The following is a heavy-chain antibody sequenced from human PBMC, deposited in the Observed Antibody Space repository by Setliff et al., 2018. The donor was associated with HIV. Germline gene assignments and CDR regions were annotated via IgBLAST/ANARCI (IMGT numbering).Heavy chain of an antibody. V-gene: IGHV4-59*08. J-gene: IGHJ3*02. CDR2: IHYSGTS. CDR1: GDLINNHN. Sequence: SETLSLTCTVSGDLINNHNWNWIRQSPEKGLEWLGNIHYSGTSNYNSSLRSRIVISLDTSKKQFSLHFYSVTAADTAVYYCARSRIRGYYDTSPAMAFDMWGQGTMVTVSS. D-gene: IGHD3-22*01. CDR3: ARSRIRGYYDTSPAMAFDM.